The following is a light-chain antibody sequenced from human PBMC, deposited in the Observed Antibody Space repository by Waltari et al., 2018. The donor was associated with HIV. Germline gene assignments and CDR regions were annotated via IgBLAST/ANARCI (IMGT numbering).Light chain of an antibody. V-gene: IGLV2-8*01. CDR2: EIT. CDR1: SSDVGRSNY. J-gene: IGLJ3*02. Sequence: QSALTQPPSASGFPGQSVTISCTGTSSDVGRSNYVAWYQQYPGKAPKLLIYEITKRPSGVPDRFSGSKSGNTASLTVSGLQAEDEADYYCSSSAGGETLVFGGGTKLTVL. CDR3: SSSAGGETLV.